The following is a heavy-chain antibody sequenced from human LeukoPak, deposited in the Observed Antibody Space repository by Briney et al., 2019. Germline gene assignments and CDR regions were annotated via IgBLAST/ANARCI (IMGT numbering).Heavy chain of an antibody. D-gene: IGHD2-15*01. J-gene: IGHJ3*02. CDR1: GGTFSSYA. CDR2: IIPIFGTA. CDR3: AREKYCSGGSCYGDAFDI. V-gene: IGHV1-69*05. Sequence: SVKVSCKASGGTFSSYATSRGRHAPRQRLEWMGGIIPIFGTANNTQKFQGRVTITTDESTSTAYMELSSLRPEDTAVYYCAREKYCSGGSCYGDAFDIWGQGTMVTVSS.